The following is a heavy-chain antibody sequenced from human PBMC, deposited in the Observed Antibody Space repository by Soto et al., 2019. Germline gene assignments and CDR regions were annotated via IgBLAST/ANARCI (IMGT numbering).Heavy chain of an antibody. D-gene: IGHD3-3*01. Sequence: EVQLLESGGGLVQPGGSLRLSCAASGFTFSAYAMSWVRQAPGKGLEWVSAISRTSPSTYYADSVQGRFSISTDSSWKTLFLQMTALRAEDSAVYFCAPRIFGVVYWGQGTLVTVSS. CDR3: APRIFGVVY. CDR1: GFTFSAYA. V-gene: IGHV3-23*01. J-gene: IGHJ4*02. CDR2: ISRTSPST.